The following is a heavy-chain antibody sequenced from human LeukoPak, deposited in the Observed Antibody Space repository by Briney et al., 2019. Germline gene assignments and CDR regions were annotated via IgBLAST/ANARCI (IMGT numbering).Heavy chain of an antibody. D-gene: IGHD3-22*01. Sequence: GGSLRLSCAASGFTFSNYGMHWVRQAQGKGLEWVAVISSDGSEEHYADSVKGRFTISRDNSKNTLYLQMNSLRAEDTAVYYCAKAHRDYYDTSGSDYWGQGTLVTVSS. J-gene: IGHJ4*02. CDR1: GFTFSNYG. V-gene: IGHV3-30*18. CDR2: ISSDGSEE. CDR3: AKAHRDYYDTSGSDY.